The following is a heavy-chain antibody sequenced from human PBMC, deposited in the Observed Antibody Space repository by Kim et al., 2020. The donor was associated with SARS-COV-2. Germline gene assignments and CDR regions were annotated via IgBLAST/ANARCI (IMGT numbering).Heavy chain of an antibody. D-gene: IGHD6-13*01. CDR1: GGSFSGYY. CDR3: AREREAPYIAAAGTFDY. V-gene: IGHV4-34*01. Sequence: SETLSLTCAVYGGSFSGYYWSWIRQPPGKGLEWIGEINHSGSTNYNPSLKSRVTISVDTSKNQFSLKLSSVTAADTAVYYCAREREAPYIAAAGTFDYWG. CDR2: INHSGST. J-gene: IGHJ4*01.